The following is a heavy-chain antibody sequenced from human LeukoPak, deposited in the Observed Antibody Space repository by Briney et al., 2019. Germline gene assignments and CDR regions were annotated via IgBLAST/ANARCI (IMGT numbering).Heavy chain of an antibody. CDR1: GFTFSSYS. Sequence: GGSLRLSCAASGFTFSSYSMNWVRQAPGKGLEWVSSISSSSSYIYYADSVKGRFTISRDNAKNSLYLQMNSLRAEDTAVYYCARPHDYGDYFYFDYWGQGTLATVSS. D-gene: IGHD4-17*01. V-gene: IGHV3-21*01. CDR2: ISSSSSYI. CDR3: ARPHDYGDYFYFDY. J-gene: IGHJ4*02.